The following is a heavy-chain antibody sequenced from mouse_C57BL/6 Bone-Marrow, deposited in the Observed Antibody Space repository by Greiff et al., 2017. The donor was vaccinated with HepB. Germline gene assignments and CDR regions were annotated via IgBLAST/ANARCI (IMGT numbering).Heavy chain of an antibody. CDR3: AREDSSGPFAY. D-gene: IGHD3-2*02. Sequence: VKLQQPGAELVRPGSSVKLSCKASGYTFTSYWMHWVKQRPIQGLEWIGNIDPSDSETHYNQKFKDKATLTVDKSSSTAYMQLSSLTSEDSAVYYCAREDSSGPFAYWGQGTLVTVSA. V-gene: IGHV1-52*01. CDR1: GYTFTSYW. CDR2: IDPSDSET. J-gene: IGHJ3*01.